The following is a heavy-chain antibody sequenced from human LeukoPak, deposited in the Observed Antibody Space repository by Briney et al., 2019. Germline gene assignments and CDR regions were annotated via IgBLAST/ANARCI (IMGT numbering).Heavy chain of an antibody. CDR3: ARAGDYDILTGYYRGPHFDY. D-gene: IGHD3-9*01. Sequence: PSEALSLTCTVSGGSISSYYWSWIRQPPGKGLEWIGYIYYSGSTNYNPSLKSRVTISVDTSKNQFSLKLSSVTAADTAVYYCARAGDYDILTGYYRGPHFDYWGQGTLVTVSS. CDR1: GGSISSYY. V-gene: IGHV4-59*01. J-gene: IGHJ4*02. CDR2: IYYSGST.